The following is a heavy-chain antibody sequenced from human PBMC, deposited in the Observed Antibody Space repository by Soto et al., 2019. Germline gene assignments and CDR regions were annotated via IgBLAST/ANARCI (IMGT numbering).Heavy chain of an antibody. V-gene: IGHV1-2*04. CDR2: INPNSGGT. CDR3: ARDLAAPDGMDV. CDR1: GYTFTGYY. J-gene: IGHJ6*02. Sequence: ASVKVSCKASGYTFTGYYMRWVRQAPGQGLEWMGWINPNSGGTNYAQKFQGWVTMTRDTSISTAYMELSRLRSDDTAVYYCARDLAAPDGMDVWGQGTTVTVSS.